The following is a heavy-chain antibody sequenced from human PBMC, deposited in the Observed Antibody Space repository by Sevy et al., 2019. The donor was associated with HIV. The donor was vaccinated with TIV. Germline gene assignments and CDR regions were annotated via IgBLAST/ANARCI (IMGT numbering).Heavy chain of an antibody. D-gene: IGHD3-3*01. CDR1: GFSFSSYA. J-gene: IGHJ6*02. CDR2: ISGSGGST. V-gene: IGHV3-23*01. Sequence: GGSLRLSCAASGFSFSSYAMSWVRQTPGKGLQWVSVISGSGGSTYYADSVKGRFTIFRDNSRNTVYLQMNSLRAEDTAVYSCARRPDLGVVILTGVLHVWGQGTTVTVSS. CDR3: ARRPDLGVVILTGVLHV.